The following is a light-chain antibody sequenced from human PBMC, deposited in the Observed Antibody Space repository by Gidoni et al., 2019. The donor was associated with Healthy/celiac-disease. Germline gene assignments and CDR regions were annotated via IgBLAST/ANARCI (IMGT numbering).Light chain of an antibody. CDR2: GAS. J-gene: IGKJ2*01. Sequence: EIVLTQSPGTLSLSPGERATLSCRASQSVSSSYLAWYQQKPGQAPRLLIYGASSRATGIPDRFSGSGSGTDFTLTISRLEPEDFAVYYCQQYGSSFGQXTKLEIK. CDR1: QSVSSSY. V-gene: IGKV3-20*01. CDR3: QQYGSS.